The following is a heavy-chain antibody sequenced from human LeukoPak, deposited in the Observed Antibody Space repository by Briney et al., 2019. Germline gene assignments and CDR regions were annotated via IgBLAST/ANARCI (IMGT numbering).Heavy chain of an antibody. D-gene: IGHD6-13*01. J-gene: IGHJ5*02. V-gene: IGHV4-34*01. Sequence: SETLSLTCAAYGGSFSGYYWSWIRRPPGKGLEWIGEINHSGSTNYNPSLKSRVTISVDTSKNQFSLKLSSVTAADTAVYYCARGVLKRTRTNRIAPRHNWFDPWGQGTLVTVSS. CDR3: ARGVLKRTRTNRIAPRHNWFDP. CDR1: GGSFSGYY. CDR2: INHSGST.